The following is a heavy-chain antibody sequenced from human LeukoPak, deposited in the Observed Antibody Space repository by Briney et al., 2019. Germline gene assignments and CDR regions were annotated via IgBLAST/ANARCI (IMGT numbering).Heavy chain of an antibody. CDR3: AKGTERYCSSTSCPEYYFDY. J-gene: IGHJ4*02. D-gene: IGHD2-2*01. CDR1: GFTFSSYA. CDR2: ISGSGGST. Sequence: PGGSLRLSCAASGFTFSSYAMSWVRQAPGKGLEWVSAISGSGGSTYYADSVKGRFTISRDNSKNTLYLQMNSLRAEDTAVYYCAKGTERYCSSTSCPEYYFDYWGQGTLVTVSS. V-gene: IGHV3-23*01.